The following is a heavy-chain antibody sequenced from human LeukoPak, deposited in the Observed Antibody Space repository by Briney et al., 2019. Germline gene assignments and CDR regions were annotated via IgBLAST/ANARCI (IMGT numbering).Heavy chain of an antibody. CDR3: AKDSRLDDFWSGDPVDFDY. CDR2: ISGSGGST. J-gene: IGHJ4*02. V-gene: IGHV3-23*01. D-gene: IGHD3-3*01. CDR1: GFTFSSYA. Sequence: GGSLRLSCAASGFTFSSYAMSWVRQVPGKGLEWVSVISGSGGSTYYADSVKGRFTISRDNSKNTLYLQMNSLRAEDTAVYYCAKDSRLDDFWSGDPVDFDYWGQGTLVTVSS.